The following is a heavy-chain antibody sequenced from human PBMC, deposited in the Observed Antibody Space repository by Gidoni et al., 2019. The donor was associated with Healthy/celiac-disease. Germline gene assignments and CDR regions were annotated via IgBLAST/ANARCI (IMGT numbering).Heavy chain of an antibody. CDR1: GGSITRVSYY. V-gene: IGHV4-61*02. D-gene: IGHD2-15*01. Sequence: QVQLQESGPGLVQPSQTLSLTCTVSGGSITRVSYYWSWIRQPAGKGLEWIGRIYTSGSTNYNPSLKSRVTISVDTSKNQFSLKLSSVTAADTAVYYCAREARSYCSGGSCYRFDYWGQGTLVTVSS. J-gene: IGHJ4*02. CDR2: IYTSGST. CDR3: AREARSYCSGGSCYRFDY.